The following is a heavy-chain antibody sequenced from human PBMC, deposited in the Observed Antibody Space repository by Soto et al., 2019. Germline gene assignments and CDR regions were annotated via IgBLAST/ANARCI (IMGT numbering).Heavy chain of an antibody. CDR1: GYTFTSDD. D-gene: IGHD3-10*01. CDR2: MNPNSGNT. CDR3: ARGGLLWFGESTGDYFDY. Sequence: QVQLVQSGAEVKKPGASVKVSCKASGYTFTSDDINWLRQATGQGLEWMGWMNPNSGNTGYAQKFQGRVTMTRNTSISTAYMELSSLRSEDTAVYYCARGGLLWFGESTGDYFDYWGQGTLVTVSS. J-gene: IGHJ4*02. V-gene: IGHV1-8*01.